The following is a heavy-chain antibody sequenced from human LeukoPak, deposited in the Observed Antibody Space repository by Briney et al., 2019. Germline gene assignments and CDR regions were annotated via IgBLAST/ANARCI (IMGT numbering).Heavy chain of an antibody. V-gene: IGHV3-53*01. D-gene: IGHD2-2*01. CDR2: IYTGGLT. Sequence: QPGGSLGLSCAASGFTVSSNHMTWVRQAPGKGLEWVSEIYTGGLTFYADSVTGRFTISRDNSKNTVYLQMNSLGVEDTARYYCARDNAPAGGGLDYWGQGTLVTVSS. CDR3: ARDNAPAGGGLDY. J-gene: IGHJ4*02. CDR1: GFTVSSNH.